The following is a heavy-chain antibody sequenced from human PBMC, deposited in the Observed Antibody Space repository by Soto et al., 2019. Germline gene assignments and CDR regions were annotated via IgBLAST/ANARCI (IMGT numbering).Heavy chain of an antibody. Sequence: QVQLQESGPGLVKPSQTLSLTCTVSGGSISSGGYYWSWIRQHPGKGLEWIGYIYYSGSTYYNPSLKSRVNISVDTSKNQFSLKLSSVTAADTAVYYCARGGKVVLVPAAMPDWFDPWGQGTLVTVSS. J-gene: IGHJ5*02. CDR3: ARGGKVVLVPAAMPDWFDP. V-gene: IGHV4-31*03. D-gene: IGHD2-2*01. CDR2: IYYSGST. CDR1: GGSISSGGYY.